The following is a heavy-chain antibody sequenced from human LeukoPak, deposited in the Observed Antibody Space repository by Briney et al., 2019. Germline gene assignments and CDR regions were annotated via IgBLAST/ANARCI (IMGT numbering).Heavy chain of an antibody. D-gene: IGHD6-19*01. CDR3: ARAYSVEQWLANYYYYGMDV. Sequence: SVNVSCKASGGTFSSYAISWVRQAPGQGLEWMGGIIPIFGTANYAQKFQGRVTITADESTSTAYMELSSLRSEDTAVYYCARAYSVEQWLANYYYYGMDVWGQGTTVTVSS. V-gene: IGHV1-69*13. J-gene: IGHJ6*02. CDR1: GGTFSSYA. CDR2: IIPIFGTA.